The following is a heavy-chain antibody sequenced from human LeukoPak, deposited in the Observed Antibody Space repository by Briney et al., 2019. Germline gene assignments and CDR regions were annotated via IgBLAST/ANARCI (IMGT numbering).Heavy chain of an antibody. CDR1: GGTFGSSA. D-gene: IGHD5-18*01. Sequence: SVKVSCKASGGTFGSSAITWVRQAPGQGLEWMGRTIPVLNITSYAQKFQGSVTITADTSTSTVYMELSSLRSEETAVYYCARDQGLTAPPPYGLDVWGQGTTVIVSS. J-gene: IGHJ6*02. CDR2: TIPVLNIT. CDR3: ARDQGLTAPPPYGLDV. V-gene: IGHV1-69*04.